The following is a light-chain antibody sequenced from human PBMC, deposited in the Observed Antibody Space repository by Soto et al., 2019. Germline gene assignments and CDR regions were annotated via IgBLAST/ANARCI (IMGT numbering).Light chain of an antibody. CDR1: QSISSW. CDR3: QQYNSYPIT. J-gene: IGKJ3*01. CDR2: DAS. V-gene: IGKV1-5*01. Sequence: DIQMTQSPSTLSASVGDRVTITCRASQSISSWLAWYQQKPGTAPKLLIYDASSLESGVPSRFSGSESGTEFTLTISSLQPDDFATYYCQQYNSYPITFGPGTKVDIK.